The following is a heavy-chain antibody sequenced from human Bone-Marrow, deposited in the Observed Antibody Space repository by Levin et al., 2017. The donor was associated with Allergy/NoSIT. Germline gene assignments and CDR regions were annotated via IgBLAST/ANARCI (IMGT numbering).Heavy chain of an antibody. CDR1: FSSLLLLPL. V-gene: IGHV4-4*02. CDR2: IYHSGTT. D-gene: IGHD3-10*01. J-gene: IGHJ3*02. CDR3: ARAPGVLGFGIVSGAFDI. Sequence: LFLLFSFSFSSLLLLPLWSWVRQSPGRGLEWIGEIYHSGTTNYNPSLMSRVTLSFAHSNNQISLKMTSVTAADTAVYDCARAPGVLGFGIVSGAFDIWGQGTMVNVS.